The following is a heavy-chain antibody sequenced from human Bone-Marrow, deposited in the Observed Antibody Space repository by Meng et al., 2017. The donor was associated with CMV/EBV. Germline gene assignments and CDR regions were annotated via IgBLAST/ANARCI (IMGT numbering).Heavy chain of an antibody. Sequence: GESLKISCAASGFTFSSYEMNWVRQAPGKGLEWVAFIRYDGSNKYYADSVKGRFTISRDNSKNTLYLQMNSLRAEDTAVYYCAKVWAYYDFWSGLDVWGQGTKVTSP. V-gene: IGHV3-30*02. CDR3: AKVWAYYDFWSGLDV. D-gene: IGHD3-3*01. CDR1: GFTFSSYE. J-gene: IGHJ6*02. CDR2: IRYDGSNK.